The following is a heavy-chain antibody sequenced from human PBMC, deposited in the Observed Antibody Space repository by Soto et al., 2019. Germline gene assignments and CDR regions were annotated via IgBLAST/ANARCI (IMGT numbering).Heavy chain of an antibody. Sequence: SETLSLTCTVSGGSISSYYWSWIRQPPGKGLEWIGYIYYSGGTNYNPSLKSRVTISVDTSKNQFSLKLSSVTAADTAVYYCARVYYGDYNPYYFDYWGQGTLVTVSS. J-gene: IGHJ4*02. CDR3: ARVYYGDYNPYYFDY. CDR2: IYYSGGT. V-gene: IGHV4-59*01. D-gene: IGHD4-17*01. CDR1: GGSISSYY.